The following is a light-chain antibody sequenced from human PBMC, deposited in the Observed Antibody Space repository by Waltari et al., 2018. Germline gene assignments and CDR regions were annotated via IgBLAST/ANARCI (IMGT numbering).Light chain of an antibody. J-gene: IGLJ2*01. V-gene: IGLV3-21*02. CDR3: QVWDTNSGEV. CDR1: NIGSKT. Sequence: YVLTQPPSVSVAPGETARISCGGNNIGSKTGYWYQQKAGQAPVLVVYNDRDRPSGIPERFSGSNSGNTATLTISRVEAGDEADYYCQVWDTNSGEVFGGGTKVTVL. CDR2: NDR.